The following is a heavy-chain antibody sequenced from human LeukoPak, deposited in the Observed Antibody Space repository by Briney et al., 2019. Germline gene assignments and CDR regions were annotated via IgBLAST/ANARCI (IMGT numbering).Heavy chain of an antibody. V-gene: IGHV1-2*02. Sequence: GASVKVSCKASGYTFTSYDFNWVRQATGQGLEWMGWINPNSGGTDYAQKFQGRVTMTRDTSISTAYMELSSLRSDDTAVYYCARDRPVSRLGTDFDYWGQGALVTVSS. J-gene: IGHJ4*02. D-gene: IGHD1-7*01. CDR1: GYTFTSYD. CDR3: ARDRPVSRLGTDFDY. CDR2: INPNSGGT.